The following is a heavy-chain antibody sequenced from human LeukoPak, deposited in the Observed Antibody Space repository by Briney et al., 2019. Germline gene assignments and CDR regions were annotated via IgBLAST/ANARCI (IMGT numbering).Heavy chain of an antibody. Sequence: SETLSLTCTVSGGPISSSSAYWGWIRQPPGKGLEWIGSIYYSKNTYYNPSLKSRVTISADTSKNQFSLTLGSVSATDTAAYYCVSPRGFSYGYFDYWGQGTLVTVSS. D-gene: IGHD5-18*01. CDR1: GGPISSSSAY. J-gene: IGHJ4*02. V-gene: IGHV4-39*01. CDR2: IYYSKNT. CDR3: VSPRGFSYGYFDY.